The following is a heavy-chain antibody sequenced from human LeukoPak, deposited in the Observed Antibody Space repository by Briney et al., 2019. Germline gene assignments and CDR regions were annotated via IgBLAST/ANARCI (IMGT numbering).Heavy chain of an antibody. CDR1: GGSISSSSYY. D-gene: IGHD6-13*01. Sequence: SETLSLTCTVSGGSISSSSYYWGWIRRPPGKGLEWIGEINHSGSTNYNPSLKSRVTISVDTSKNQFSLKLSSVTAADTAVYYCARTPGPGGSRGWQQLAYYYYYYMDVWGKGTTVTVSS. V-gene: IGHV4-39*07. J-gene: IGHJ6*03. CDR3: ARTPGPGGSRGWQQLAYYYYYYMDV. CDR2: INHSGST.